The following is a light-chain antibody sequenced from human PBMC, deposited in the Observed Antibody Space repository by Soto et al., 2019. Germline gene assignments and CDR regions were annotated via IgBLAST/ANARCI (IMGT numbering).Light chain of an antibody. Sequence: DIQMTQSPSSLSASVGDRVTITCRASQSISSYLNWYQQKPGKAPKLLIYAASSLQSGVPSRFSGSGSGTDFPLTISSLQPEDFATYYCQQSYSTPTVTFGQGTRLEIK. CDR3: QQSYSTPTVT. CDR1: QSISSY. J-gene: IGKJ5*01. CDR2: AAS. V-gene: IGKV1-39*01.